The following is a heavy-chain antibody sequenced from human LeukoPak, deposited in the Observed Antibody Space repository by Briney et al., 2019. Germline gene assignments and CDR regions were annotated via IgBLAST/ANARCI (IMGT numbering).Heavy chain of an antibody. Sequence: TSETLSLTCTVSGGSISSYYWSWIRQPAGKGLEWIGRIYTSGSTNYNPSLKSRVTMSVDTSKNQFSLKLSSVTAADTAVYYCARDPGVGSGWSEYFQHWGQGTLVTVSS. J-gene: IGHJ1*01. CDR3: ARDPGVGSGWSEYFQH. CDR2: IYTSGST. CDR1: GGSISSYY. D-gene: IGHD6-19*01. V-gene: IGHV4-4*07.